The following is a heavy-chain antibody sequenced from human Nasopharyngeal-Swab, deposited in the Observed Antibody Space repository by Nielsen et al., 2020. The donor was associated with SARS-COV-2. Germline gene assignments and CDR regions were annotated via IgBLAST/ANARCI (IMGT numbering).Heavy chain of an antibody. Sequence: GGSLRLSCAASGFTFSNAWMSWVRQAPGKGLEWVGRIKSKTDGGTTDYAAPVKGRFTISRDDSKNTLYLQMNSLKTEDTAVYYCTTDQGLGVDCSNYDFPGPHFNYWGQGTLVTVSS. J-gene: IGHJ4*02. D-gene: IGHD4-11*01. V-gene: IGHV3-15*01. CDR2: IKSKTDGGTT. CDR3: TTDQGLGVDCSNYDFPGPHFNY. CDR1: GFTFSNAW.